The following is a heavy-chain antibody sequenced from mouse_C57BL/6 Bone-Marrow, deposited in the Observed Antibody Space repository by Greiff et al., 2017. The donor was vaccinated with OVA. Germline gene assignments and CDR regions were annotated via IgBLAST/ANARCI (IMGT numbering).Heavy chain of an antibody. CDR2: IHPNSGST. CDR3: ARGIYDGYDEGLAY. V-gene: IGHV1-64*01. CDR1: GYTFTSYW. J-gene: IGHJ3*01. D-gene: IGHD2-3*01. Sequence: QVQLQQPGAELVKPGASVKLSCKASGYTFTSYWMHWVKQRPGQGLEWIGMIHPNSGSTNYNEKFKSKATLTVDKSSSTAYMQLSSLTSEDSAVYYCARGIYDGYDEGLAYWGQGTLVTVSA.